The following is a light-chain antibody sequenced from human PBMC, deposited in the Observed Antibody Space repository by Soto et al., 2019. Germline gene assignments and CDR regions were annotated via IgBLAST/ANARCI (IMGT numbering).Light chain of an antibody. CDR3: QQRSNWPLT. V-gene: IGKV3-11*01. CDR2: DAS. Sequence: EIVLTQSPATLSLSPGERATLSCRASQSVSSYLAWYQQKPGQAPRLLIYDASNRATGIPARFSGRGTGTDFTLTLSSLEPEAFAVYYCQQRSNWPLTFGGGTKVEIK. J-gene: IGKJ4*01. CDR1: QSVSSY.